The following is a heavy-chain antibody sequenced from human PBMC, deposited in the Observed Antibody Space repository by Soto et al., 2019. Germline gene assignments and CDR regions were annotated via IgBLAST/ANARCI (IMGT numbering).Heavy chain of an antibody. D-gene: IGHD6-19*01. CDR2: IYHSGST. CDR1: GGSISSGGYS. CDR3: ARRFEYSTGWYYFDY. V-gene: IGHV4-30-2*03. J-gene: IGHJ4*02. Sequence: SETLSLTCAVSGGSISSGGYSWSWIRQPPGKGLEWIGYIYHSGSTYYNPSLKSRVTISVDTSKNQFSLKLRSVTAADTAIYYCARRFEYSTGWYYFDYWGQATWSPSPQ.